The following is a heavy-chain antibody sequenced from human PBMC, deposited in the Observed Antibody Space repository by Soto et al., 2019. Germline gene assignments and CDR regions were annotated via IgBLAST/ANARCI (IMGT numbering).Heavy chain of an antibody. CDR2: IIPVLGTT. D-gene: IGHD2-21*02. V-gene: IGHV1-69*04. CDR1: GDTFSSYA. CDR3: ARRRYCGFDCYCKHYYGMDV. Sequence: SEKVSCKASGDTFSSYAVNWLRQAPGRGLEWMGRIIPVLGTTDYAQKFRGRVTFTADKSANTVYMELSSLRSEDTALYFCARRRYCGFDCYCKHYYGMDVWGQGTTVTVSS. J-gene: IGHJ6*02.